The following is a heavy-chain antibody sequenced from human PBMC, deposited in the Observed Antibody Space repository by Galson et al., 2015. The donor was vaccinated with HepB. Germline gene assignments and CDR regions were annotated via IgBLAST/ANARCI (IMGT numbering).Heavy chain of an antibody. D-gene: IGHD2-21*01. CDR1: GGTFSSYT. CDR3: ARSDAYKYYFDY. Sequence: SLKVSCKASGGTFSSYTISWVRQAPGQGLEWIRRIIAILGIANYAQKFQGRVTITADKSTSTAYMELSSLRSEDTAVYYCARSDAYKYYFDYWGQGTLVTVSS. CDR2: IIAILGIA. J-gene: IGHJ4*02. V-gene: IGHV1-69*02.